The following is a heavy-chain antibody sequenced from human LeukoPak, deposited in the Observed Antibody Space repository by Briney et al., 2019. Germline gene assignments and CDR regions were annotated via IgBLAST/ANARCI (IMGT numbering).Heavy chain of an antibody. J-gene: IGHJ4*02. CDR1: GFSFNIYS. V-gene: IGHV3-48*04. Sequence: GGSLRLSCAAYGFSFNIYSMNWVRQAPGKGLGWISYISSGGTTKYHTASVKGRFTISRDNAKNSLYLQMSSLRVEDTAAYYCARGNANHFDYWGQGTLVTVSS. CDR3: ARGNANHFDY. CDR2: ISSGGTTK. D-gene: IGHD2-8*01.